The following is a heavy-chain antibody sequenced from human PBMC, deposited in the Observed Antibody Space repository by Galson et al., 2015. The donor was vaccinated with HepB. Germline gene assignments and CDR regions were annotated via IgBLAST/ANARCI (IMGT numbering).Heavy chain of an antibody. Sequence: LRLSCAASGFTFSSYSMNWVRQAPGRGLEWVSFFSSGSNYIYYADSVKGRFTISRDNAKNSLYLQMNSLRAEDTAVYYCARGSGYSHGPFDLWGQGALVTVSS. J-gene: IGHJ4*02. D-gene: IGHD5-18*01. V-gene: IGHV3-21*01. CDR2: FSSGSNYI. CDR3: ARGSGYSHGPFDL. CDR1: GFTFSSYS.